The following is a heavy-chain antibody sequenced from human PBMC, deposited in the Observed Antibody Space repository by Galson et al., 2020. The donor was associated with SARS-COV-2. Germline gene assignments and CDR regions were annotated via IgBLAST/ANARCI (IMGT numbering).Heavy chain of an antibody. CDR2: MYSDGTV. CDR1: GIAVGSTY. CDR3: AVSAPGREYSRDNDY. V-gene: IGHV3-66*02. Sequence: TGGSLRLSCAASGIAVGSTYMSWVRQAPGKGPEWVSVMYSDGTVYDIESVKGRFSISRDSMKNVLYLSMHSLRTEDTGLYHCAVSAPGREYSRDNDYWGQGTPVTVSS. D-gene: IGHD4-4*01. J-gene: IGHJ4*02.